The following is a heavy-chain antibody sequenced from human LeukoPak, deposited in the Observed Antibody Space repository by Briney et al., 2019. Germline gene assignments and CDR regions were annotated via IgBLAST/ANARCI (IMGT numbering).Heavy chain of an antibody. D-gene: IGHD1-1*01. CDR2: IFGTV. CDR1: GGSFSNFA. Sequence: SVKVSCKASGGSFSNFAISWVRQAPGQGFEWLGGIFGTVTYAPNFQGRVSFTTDESTSTACMELSGLTSEDTAVYYFVAQLVDAPPTFDYWGQGTLVTVSS. J-gene: IGHJ4*02. CDR3: VAQLVDAPPTFDY. V-gene: IGHV1-69*05.